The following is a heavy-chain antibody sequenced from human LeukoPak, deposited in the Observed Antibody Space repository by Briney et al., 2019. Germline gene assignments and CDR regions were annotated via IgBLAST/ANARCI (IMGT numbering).Heavy chain of an antibody. V-gene: IGHV3-49*04. Sequence: PGGSLRLSCTASGFTFGDYAMSWVRQAPGKGLEWVGFIRSKAYGGTTEYAASVKGRFTISRDDSKSIAYLQMNSLKTEDTAVYYCTRDPCYDCWSGYLGGDYWGQGTLVTVSS. J-gene: IGHJ4*02. CDR1: GFTFGDYA. CDR3: TRDPCYDCWSGYLGGDY. CDR2: IRSKAYGGTT. D-gene: IGHD3-3*01.